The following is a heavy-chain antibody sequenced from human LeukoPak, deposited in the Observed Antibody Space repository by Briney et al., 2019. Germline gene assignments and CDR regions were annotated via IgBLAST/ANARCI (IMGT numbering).Heavy chain of an antibody. V-gene: IGHV1-46*01. CDR3: ARDQFQGLSVAFDFDY. J-gene: IGHJ4*02. Sequence: ASVKVSCKASGYTFTSYYMHWVRQAPGQGLEWMGIINPSGGSTSYAQKFQGRVTMTRDTSTSTVYMELSSLRSEDTAVYYCARDQFQGLSVAFDFDYWGQGTLVTVSS. CDR2: INPSGGST. D-gene: IGHD3-16*02. CDR1: GYTFTSYY.